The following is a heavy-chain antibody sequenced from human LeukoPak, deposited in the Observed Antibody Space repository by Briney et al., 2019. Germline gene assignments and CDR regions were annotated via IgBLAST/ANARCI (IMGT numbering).Heavy chain of an antibody. CDR1: GGSISSHY. D-gene: IGHD1-26*01. Sequence: SETLSLTCTVSGGSISSHYWNWIRQPPGKGLEWIGYVYYSGSTNYNPSLKSRVTISVDTSKNQFSLKLSSVTAADTAVYYCARHVVGATRSGYYYYGMDVWGQGTTVTVSS. J-gene: IGHJ6*02. V-gene: IGHV4-59*08. CDR2: VYYSGST. CDR3: ARHVVGATRSGYYYYGMDV.